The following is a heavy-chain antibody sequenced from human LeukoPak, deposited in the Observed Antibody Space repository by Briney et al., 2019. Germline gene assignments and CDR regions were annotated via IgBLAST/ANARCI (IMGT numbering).Heavy chain of an antibody. CDR2: INPNSGGT. J-gene: IGHJ1*01. CDR1: GYTFTGYY. D-gene: IGHD2-21*02. V-gene: IGHV1-2*02. CDR3: ARAKLDDCGGVCDQYFQH. Sequence: GASVKVSCKASGYTFTGYYMHWVRQAPGQGLEWMGWINPNSGGTNFAQKFQGRVTLTRDTSINTAYMELSSLRSDDTAVYYCARAKLDDCGGVCDQYFQHWGQGTLATVSS.